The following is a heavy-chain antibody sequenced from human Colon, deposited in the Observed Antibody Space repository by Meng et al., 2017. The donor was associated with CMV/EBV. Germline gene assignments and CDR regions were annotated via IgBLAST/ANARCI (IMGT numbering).Heavy chain of an antibody. CDR3: ARDYGGWGSSSPPYYFDY. D-gene: IGHD6-6*01. Sequence: SETLSLTCTVSGGSISSSSYYWGWIRQPPGKGLEWIGSIYYSGSTYYNPSLKSRVTISVDTSKNQFSLKLSSVTVADTAVYYCARDYGGWGSSSPPYYFDYWGQGTLVTVSS. CDR1: GGSISSSSYY. CDR2: IYYSGST. V-gene: IGHV4-39*07. J-gene: IGHJ4*02.